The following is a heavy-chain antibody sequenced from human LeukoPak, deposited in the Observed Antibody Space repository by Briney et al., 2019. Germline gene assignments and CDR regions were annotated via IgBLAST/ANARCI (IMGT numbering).Heavy chain of an antibody. CDR2: ISSSSSYI. Sequence: GGSLRLSCAASGFTFSSYSMNWVRQAPGKGLEWVSSISSSSSYIYYADSVKGRFTITRDNAKNSLYLQMNSLRAEDSAVYYWARSDYGGNSGSDYWGQGTLVTVSS. D-gene: IGHD4-23*01. V-gene: IGHV3-21*01. CDR3: ARSDYGGNSGSDY. CDR1: GFTFSSYS. J-gene: IGHJ4*02.